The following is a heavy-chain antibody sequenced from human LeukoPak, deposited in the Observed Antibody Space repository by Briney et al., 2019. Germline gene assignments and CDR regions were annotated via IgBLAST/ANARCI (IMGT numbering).Heavy chain of an antibody. CDR1: GFTFSSYG. CDR2: IFANGHVT. CDR3: VKSPSDGLDV. J-gene: IGHJ6*02. V-gene: IGHV3-64D*09. Sequence: GGSLRLSCAASGFTFSSYGMHWVRQAPGKGLEYVSTIFANGHVTSYAASVKGRFTTSRDDSKNTVYLQMSSLRPEDTAVYYCVKSPSDGLDVWGQGATVTVSS.